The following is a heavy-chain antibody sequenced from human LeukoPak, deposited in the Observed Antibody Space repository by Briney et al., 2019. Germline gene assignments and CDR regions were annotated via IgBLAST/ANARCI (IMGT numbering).Heavy chain of an antibody. Sequence: PGGSLRLSCAASGFTFSSYAMSWVRQAPGKGREWVSSISGSGGSTYYADSVKGRFTISRDNSKNTLYLQMNSLRAEDTAVYYCAKGYCSGGSCYFFDYWGQGTLVTVSS. D-gene: IGHD2-15*01. J-gene: IGHJ4*02. CDR3: AKGYCSGGSCYFFDY. CDR2: ISGSGGST. CDR1: GFTFSSYA. V-gene: IGHV3-23*01.